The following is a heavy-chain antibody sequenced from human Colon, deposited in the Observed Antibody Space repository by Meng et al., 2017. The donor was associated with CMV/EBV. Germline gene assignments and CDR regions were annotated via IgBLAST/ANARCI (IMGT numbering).Heavy chain of an antibody. V-gene: IGHV3-21*01. J-gene: IGHJ4*02. CDR2: ITGNTDYI. D-gene: IGHD3-16*01. CDR3: ENDASFNSHVPYFDS. Sequence: GESLKISCVTSGFTFSAYNMDWVRQAPERGLEWVASITGNTDYIHYAASVTGRFTISRDNAKNSLSLQMNALRAVDTGVYFCENDASFNSHVPYFDSWGQGTLVTVSS. CDR1: GFTFSAYN.